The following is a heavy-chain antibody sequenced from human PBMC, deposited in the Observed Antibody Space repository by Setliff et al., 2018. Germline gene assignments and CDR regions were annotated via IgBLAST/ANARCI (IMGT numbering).Heavy chain of an antibody. CDR1: GGSISSDI. J-gene: IGHJ4*02. CDR2: IHTGST. V-gene: IGHV4-4*08. CDR3: ARGINTVSWTPKY. D-gene: IGHD2-2*02. Sequence: SETLSLTCTVSGGSISSDIWSWIRQPPGKGLEWIGQIHTGSTNYNPSLRSRVTISVDMSKNQFSLKLSSVTAADTAVYYCARGINTVSWTPKYWGQGTLVTVS.